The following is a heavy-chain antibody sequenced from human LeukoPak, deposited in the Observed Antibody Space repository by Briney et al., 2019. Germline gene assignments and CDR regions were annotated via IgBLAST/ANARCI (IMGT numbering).Heavy chain of an antibody. J-gene: IGHJ4*02. CDR2: ISSGSSYI. V-gene: IGHV3-21*01. Sequence: GGSLRLSCAASGLTFSSYNMNWVRQAPGKGLEWVSYISSGSSYIYNADSVKGRFTISRDNAKNSLYLQMNSLRAEDTAVYYCATSGSGYQPNGGYWGQGTLVTVSS. CDR1: GLTFSSYN. D-gene: IGHD5-12*01. CDR3: ATSGSGYQPNGGY.